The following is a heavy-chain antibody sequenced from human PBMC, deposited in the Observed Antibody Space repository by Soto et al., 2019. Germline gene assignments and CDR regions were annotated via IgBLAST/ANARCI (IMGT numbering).Heavy chain of an antibody. CDR2: TTSDGARI. V-gene: IGHV3-30*03. J-gene: IGHJ4*02. CDR3: ARKNPGREWELPDY. D-gene: IGHD1-26*01. Sequence: QVQLVESGGGVVQPGRSLRLSCAASGFAFSTYGMHWVRQAPGKGLEWVAVTTSDGARINYADSVTGRFTISRDNSRTKLYLQMNSLRIDDTAVYYCARKNPGREWELPDYWGQGTLVTVSS. CDR1: GFAFSTYG.